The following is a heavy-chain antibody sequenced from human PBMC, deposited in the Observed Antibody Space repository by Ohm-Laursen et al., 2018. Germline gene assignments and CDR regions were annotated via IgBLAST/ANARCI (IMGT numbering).Heavy chain of an antibody. D-gene: IGHD3-16*01. CDR2: INSDGSST. CDR3: ARDPVRGLTDY. J-gene: IGHJ4*02. CDR1: GFTFSRNW. V-gene: IGHV3-74*01. Sequence: GSLRLSCAASGFTFSRNWMHWVRQAPGKGLVWVSRINSDGSSTSYVDSVKGRFTISRDNAKNTLYLQMDSLRAEDTAVYHCARDPVRGLTDYWGQGTLVTVSS.